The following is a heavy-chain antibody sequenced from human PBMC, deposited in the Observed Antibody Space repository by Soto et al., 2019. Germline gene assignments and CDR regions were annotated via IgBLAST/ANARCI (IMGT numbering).Heavy chain of an antibody. CDR3: AREERITIFGAAGMDV. D-gene: IGHD3-3*01. CDR2: INPNSGGT. Sequence: QVQLGQSGAEVKKPGASVKVSCKASGYTFTGYYMHWVRQAPGQGLEWMGWINPNSGGTNYAQKFQGWVTMTRDTSISTAYMELSRLRSDDTAVYYCAREERITIFGAAGMDVCGQATTVTVSS. J-gene: IGHJ6*02. V-gene: IGHV1-2*04. CDR1: GYTFTGYY.